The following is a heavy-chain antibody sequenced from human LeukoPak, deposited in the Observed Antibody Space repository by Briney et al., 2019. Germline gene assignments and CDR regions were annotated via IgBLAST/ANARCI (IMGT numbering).Heavy chain of an antibody. CDR3: ARLPLVGATDFDY. Sequence: PSETLSLTCTVSGASISSSSYYWGWIRQPPGKGLEWIGSIYYSGSTYYNPSLKSRVTISADTSKNQFSLKLSSVTAADTAVYYCARLPLVGATDFDYWGQGTLVTVSS. CDR2: IYYSGST. D-gene: IGHD1-26*01. V-gene: IGHV4-39*01. CDR1: GASISSSSYY. J-gene: IGHJ4*02.